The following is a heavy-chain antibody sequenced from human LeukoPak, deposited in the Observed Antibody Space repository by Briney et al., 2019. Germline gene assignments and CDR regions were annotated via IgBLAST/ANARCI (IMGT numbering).Heavy chain of an antibody. Sequence: PGGSLRLSCAASGFTFSRYAMSWVRQAPGKGLEWVSGISGSGGSTYYADSVKGRFTISRDNSKNTLYLQMNSLRAEDTAVYYCANRNYYDSSGYYEYYFDYWGQGTLVTVSS. CDR1: GFTFSRYA. D-gene: IGHD3-22*01. V-gene: IGHV3-23*01. CDR3: ANRNYYDSSGYYEYYFDY. J-gene: IGHJ4*02. CDR2: ISGSGGST.